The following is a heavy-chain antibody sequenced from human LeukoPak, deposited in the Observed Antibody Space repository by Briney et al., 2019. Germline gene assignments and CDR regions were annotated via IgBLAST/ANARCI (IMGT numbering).Heavy chain of an antibody. D-gene: IGHD6-13*01. CDR2: IYYSGRT. V-gene: IGHV4-39*01. CDR3: ERLGAAAGEFDY. CDR1: GGSISSSSYY. Sequence: SETLSLTCTVSGGSISSSSYYWGWIRQPPGKGLEWIGSIYYSGRTYYNPSLKSRVTISVDTSKNQFSLKLSSVTAAATAVYYCERLGAAAGEFDYWGQGTLVTVSS. J-gene: IGHJ4*02.